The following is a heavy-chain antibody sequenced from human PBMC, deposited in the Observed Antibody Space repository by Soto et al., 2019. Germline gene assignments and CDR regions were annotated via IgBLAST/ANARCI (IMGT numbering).Heavy chain of an antibody. CDR3: ARAGGLGAVAVDY. CDR2: IYHSGST. D-gene: IGHD6-19*01. J-gene: IGHJ4*02. Sequence: QLQLQESGSGLVKPSQTLSLTCAVSGGSISSGGYSWSWTRQPPGKGLEWIGYIYHSGSTYYNPSLQSRVTISVDRSKNQFSLKLSSVTAADTAVYYCARAGGLGAVAVDYWGQGTLVTVSS. CDR1: GGSISSGGYS. V-gene: IGHV4-30-2*01.